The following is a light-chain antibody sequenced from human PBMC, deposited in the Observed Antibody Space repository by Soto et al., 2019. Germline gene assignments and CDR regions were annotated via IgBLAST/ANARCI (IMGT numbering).Light chain of an antibody. CDR3: QQYGDSAYT. CDR2: GAS. V-gene: IGKV3-20*01. J-gene: IGKJ2*01. Sequence: EIVLTQSPGTLSLSPGERATLSCRASHSISSSYLAWYQQKPGQAPRLLIYGASIRATGIPDRFSGSGAGTLFTLTISRLEPEDFVVYYCQQYGDSAYTFGQGTKLEIK. CDR1: HSISSSY.